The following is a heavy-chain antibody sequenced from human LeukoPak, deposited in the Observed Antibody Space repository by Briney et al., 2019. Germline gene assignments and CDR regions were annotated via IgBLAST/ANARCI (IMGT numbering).Heavy chain of an antibody. V-gene: IGHV1-69*06. J-gene: IGHJ6*03. CDR3: ARGQYCSSTSCYVDYYYMDV. CDR2: IIPIFGTA. D-gene: IGHD2-2*01. CDR1: GYTFTSYG. Sequence: SVKVSCKASGYTFTSYGISWVRQAPGQGLEWMGGIIPIFGTANYAQKFQGRVTITADKSTSTAYMELSSLRSEDTAVYYCARGQYCSSTSCYVDYYYMDVWGKGTTVTVSS.